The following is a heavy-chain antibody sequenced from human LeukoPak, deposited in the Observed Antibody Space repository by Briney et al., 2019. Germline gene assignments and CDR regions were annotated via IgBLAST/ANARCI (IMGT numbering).Heavy chain of an antibody. CDR1: GVTFSSYS. D-gene: IGHD2-2*01. V-gene: IGHV3-21*01. J-gene: IGHJ4*02. CDR3: ARDFGLVPAAPFDY. Sequence: VGSLRLSCAASGVTFSSYSMSWVRHAPGKGRGWVSSISSSSSYIYYADSVKGRFTISRDNAKNSLYLQMNSLRAEDTAVYYCARDFGLVPAAPFDYWGQGTLVTVSS. CDR2: ISSSSSYI.